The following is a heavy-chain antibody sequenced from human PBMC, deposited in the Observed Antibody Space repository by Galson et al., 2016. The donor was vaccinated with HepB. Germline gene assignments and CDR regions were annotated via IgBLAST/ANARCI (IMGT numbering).Heavy chain of an antibody. CDR3: ARDRRGSGWYIDY. CDR1: GSPVSNDY. CDR2: SYGDGRT. V-gene: IGHV3-53*01. Sequence: SLRLSCAAYGSPVSNDYMSWVRQAPGKGLKWVSVSYGDGRTYYAESVKGRFTISRDTSKNTVFLQMNSLRAEDTAVYYCARDRRGSGWYIDYWGQGTLVTVSS. J-gene: IGHJ4*02. D-gene: IGHD6-19*01.